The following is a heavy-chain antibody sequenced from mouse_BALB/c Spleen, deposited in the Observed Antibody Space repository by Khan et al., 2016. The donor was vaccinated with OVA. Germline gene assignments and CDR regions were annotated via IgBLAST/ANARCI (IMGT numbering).Heavy chain of an antibody. CDR1: GYTFTSFW. CDR2: INPSTDYT. D-gene: IGHD1-1*01. V-gene: IGHV1-7*01. CDR3: VNHGSTSAWFTY. J-gene: IGHJ3*01. Sequence: VQLVESGAELVKPGASVKMSCKASGYTFTSFWMHWVKQRPGQGLEWIGYINPSTDYTEYNQRFKDKATLTADKSSSTAYMRMTSLTSDDSAVYYCVNHGSTSAWFTYWGQGTLVTVSA.